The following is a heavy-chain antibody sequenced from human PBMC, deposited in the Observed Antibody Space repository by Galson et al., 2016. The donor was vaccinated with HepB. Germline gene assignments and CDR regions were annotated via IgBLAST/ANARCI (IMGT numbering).Heavy chain of an antibody. CDR3: VRVDYVKSRSLDV. CDR2: IYPPDSDT. D-gene: IGHD3-10*02. V-gene: IGHV5-51*01. J-gene: IGHJ6*02. Sequence: QSGAEVKKPGESLKISCQGSGYTFNTYWIGWVRQMPGRGLEWMGIIYPPDSDTRYNPSFEGQVTISVDKSVAAAYLQWSSLKASDSAIYYCVRVDYVKSRSLDVWGRGTTVTVSS. CDR1: GYTFNTYW.